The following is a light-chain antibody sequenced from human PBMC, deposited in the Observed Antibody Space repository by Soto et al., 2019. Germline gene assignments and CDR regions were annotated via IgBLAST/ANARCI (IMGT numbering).Light chain of an antibody. CDR1: QGINDF. CDR2: AAS. V-gene: IGKV1-27*01. CDR3: QHYVYPQWT. J-gene: IGKJ1*01. Sequence: DIQMTQSPSSLSASVGDRVTISCRASQGINDFLAWYQQKPGQVPKLLIYAASTLQSGVPSRFSGSGSGTEFTLTIRRLEPEDFAVYFCQHYVYPQWTCGPGTKGDIK.